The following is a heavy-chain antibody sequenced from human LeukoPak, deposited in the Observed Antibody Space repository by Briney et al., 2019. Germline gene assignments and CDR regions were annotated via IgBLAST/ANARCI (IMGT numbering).Heavy chain of an antibody. V-gene: IGHV4-59*12. D-gene: IGHD3-22*01. Sequence: PSETLSLTCTVSGGSISSYYWSWIRQPPGKGLEWIGYIHYSGSTNYNPSLKSRVTISVDTSKNQFSLKLSSVTAADTAVYYCARDYYDSSGYGDAFDIWGQGTMVTVSS. CDR3: ARDYYDSSGYGDAFDI. CDR2: IHYSGST. J-gene: IGHJ3*02. CDR1: GGSISSYY.